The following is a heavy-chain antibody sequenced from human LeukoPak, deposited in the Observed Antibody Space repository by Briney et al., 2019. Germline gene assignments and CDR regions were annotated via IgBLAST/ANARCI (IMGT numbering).Heavy chain of an antibody. CDR1: RFTFSSHG. CDR2: ISGGGDSI. Sequence: GGSLRLFCAASRFTFSSHGMTWVRQAPGKGLEWVSGISGGGDSIYYADSVRGRFTISRDNSKNTLYLQMNSLRDEDTAVYYCGKVSPGTTTIQGYFDYWGQGTLVTVSS. V-gene: IGHV3-23*01. D-gene: IGHD1-26*01. CDR3: GKVSPGTTTIQGYFDY. J-gene: IGHJ4*02.